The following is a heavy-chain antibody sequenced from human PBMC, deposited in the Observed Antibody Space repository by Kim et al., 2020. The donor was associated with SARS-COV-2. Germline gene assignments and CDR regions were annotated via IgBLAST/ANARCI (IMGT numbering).Heavy chain of an antibody. D-gene: IGHD6-19*01. V-gene: IGHV3-23*01. Sequence: YADPFMGRLTVSRDNAENALYLQINSLGVEDTALYYCAKDHGSSGWPTFDYWGQGTQVTVSS. CDR3: AKDHGSSGWPTFDY. J-gene: IGHJ4*02.